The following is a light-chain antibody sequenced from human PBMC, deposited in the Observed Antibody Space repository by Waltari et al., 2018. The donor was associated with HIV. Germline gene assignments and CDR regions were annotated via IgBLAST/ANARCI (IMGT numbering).Light chain of an antibody. CDR3: QSYDSSLSGWV. Sequence: SVLTQPPSVSGAPGQRVTISCTGSSSNLGAGEALTCYQQLPGTAPKLLIYGNSNRPSGVPDRFSGSKSGTSASLAITGLQAEDEADYYCQSYDSSLSGWVFGGGTKLTVL. CDR1: SSNLGAGEA. V-gene: IGLV1-40*01. CDR2: GNS. J-gene: IGLJ3*02.